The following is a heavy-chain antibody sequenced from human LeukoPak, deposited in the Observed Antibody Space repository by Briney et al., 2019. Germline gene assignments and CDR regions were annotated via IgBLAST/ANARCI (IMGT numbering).Heavy chain of an antibody. Sequence: GESLKISCKGSGYSFTSYWIGWVRQMPGKGLEWMGIIYPGDSDTRYSPSFQGQVTISADKSISTAYLQWSSLKASDTAMYYCARHEGGVSGTYYYDSSGHTDAFDIWGQGTMVTVSS. CDR1: GYSFTSYW. V-gene: IGHV5-51*01. CDR2: IYPGDSDT. J-gene: IGHJ3*02. CDR3: ARHEGGVSGTYYYDSSGHTDAFDI. D-gene: IGHD3-22*01.